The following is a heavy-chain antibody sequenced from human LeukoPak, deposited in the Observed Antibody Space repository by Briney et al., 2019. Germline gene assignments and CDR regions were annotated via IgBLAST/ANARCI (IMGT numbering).Heavy chain of an antibody. J-gene: IGHJ2*01. D-gene: IGHD2-8*01. CDR2: INRSGGIT. Sequence: GASVKVSCKASGYSFANYYMNWVRQAPGQGLEWMGIINRSGGITTLPQKFQGRVNMTRDTSTTTVYMELGSLTSEDSAVYYCARSRALAYGPGGHLDLWGRGTLVTVFS. CDR1: GYSFANYY. V-gene: IGHV1-46*01. CDR3: ARSRALAYGPGGHLDL.